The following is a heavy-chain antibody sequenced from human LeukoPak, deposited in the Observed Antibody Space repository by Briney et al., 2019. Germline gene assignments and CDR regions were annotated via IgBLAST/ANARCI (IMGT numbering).Heavy chain of an antibody. CDR2: IYYSGST. CDR1: GGSISSYY. V-gene: IGHV4-59*01. Sequence: SETLSLTCTVSGGSISSYYWSWIRQPPGKGLEWIGYIYYSGSTNYNPSLKSRVTISVDTSKNQFSLKLSSVTAADTAVYYCARRTRPPSCWFDPWGQGTLVTVSS. CDR3: ARRTRPPSCWFDP. J-gene: IGHJ5*02. D-gene: IGHD2-2*01.